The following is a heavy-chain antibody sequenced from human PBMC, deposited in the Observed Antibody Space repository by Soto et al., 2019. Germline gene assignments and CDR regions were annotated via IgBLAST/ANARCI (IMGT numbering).Heavy chain of an antibody. Sequence: PGGSLRLSCAASGFTFSSYAMSWVRQAPGKGLEWVSAISGSGGSTYYADSVKGRFTISRDNSKNTLYLQMNSLRAEDTAVYYSTTEIMITFGGVIASVDYWGQGTLVTVSS. CDR3: TTEIMITFGGVIASVDY. J-gene: IGHJ4*02. D-gene: IGHD3-16*02. CDR2: ISGSGGST. V-gene: IGHV3-23*01. CDR1: GFTFSSYA.